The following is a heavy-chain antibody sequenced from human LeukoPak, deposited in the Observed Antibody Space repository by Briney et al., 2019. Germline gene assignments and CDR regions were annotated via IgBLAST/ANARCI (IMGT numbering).Heavy chain of an antibody. J-gene: IGHJ5*02. D-gene: IGHD6-19*01. CDR3: ARGLQCEPTDWFDP. V-gene: IGHV4-34*01. CDR2: INHSGST. CDR1: GGSFSGYY. Sequence: SETLSLTCAVYGGSFSGYYWSWIRQPPGKGLEWIGEINHSGSTNYNPSLKSRVTISVDTSKNQFSLKLSSVTAADTAVYYCARGLQCEPTDWFDPWGQGTLVTVSS.